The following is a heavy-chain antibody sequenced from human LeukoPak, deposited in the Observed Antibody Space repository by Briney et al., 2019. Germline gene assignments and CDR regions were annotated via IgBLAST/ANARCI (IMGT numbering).Heavy chain of an antibody. J-gene: IGHJ4*02. CDR3: ARGESASAWLIEY. CDR2: ISSSSSNK. Sequence: PGGSLRLSGAASGFTFSSYSMNWVRQAPGKGLEWISYISSSSSNKDYADSVKGRFTISRDNAENSLSLQMNSLRGEDTAVHYCARGESASAWLIEYWGQGTLVTVSS. CDR1: GFTFSSYS. V-gene: IGHV3-48*01. D-gene: IGHD6-19*01.